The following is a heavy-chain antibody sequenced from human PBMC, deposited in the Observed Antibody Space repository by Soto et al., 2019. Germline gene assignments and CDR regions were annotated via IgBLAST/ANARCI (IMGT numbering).Heavy chain of an antibody. J-gene: IGHJ4*02. CDR2: ISYGGST. D-gene: IGHD7-27*01. CDR3: SMGIIV. V-gene: IGHV4-31*03. Sequence: QVQLQESGPGLVKPSQTLSLTCTVSGGSINSGGYCWFWIRQHPGKGLDWIGCISYGGSTSYNPSMKSRVSISVDTSKNQFSLKLNSVNAADTAVYYCSMGIIVWGQGALITVSS. CDR1: GGSINSGGYC.